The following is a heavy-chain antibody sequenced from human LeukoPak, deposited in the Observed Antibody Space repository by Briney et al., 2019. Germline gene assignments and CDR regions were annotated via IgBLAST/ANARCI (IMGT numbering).Heavy chain of an antibody. Sequence: ASVEVSCKASGYTFTGYYMHWVRQAPGQGLEWMGWINPNSGGTNYAQKFQGRVTMTRDTSISTAYMELSRLRSDDTAVYYCARDPRPDDSSGYFGYWGQGTLVTVSS. D-gene: IGHD3-22*01. V-gene: IGHV1-2*02. CDR1: GYTFTGYY. CDR3: ARDPRPDDSSGYFGY. J-gene: IGHJ4*02. CDR2: INPNSGGT.